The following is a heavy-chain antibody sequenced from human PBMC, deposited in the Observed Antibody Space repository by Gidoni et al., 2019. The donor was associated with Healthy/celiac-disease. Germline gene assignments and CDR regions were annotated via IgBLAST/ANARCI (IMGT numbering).Heavy chain of an antibody. CDR3: ARVVAAAGTRWFDP. CDR1: GGSISSSY. V-gene: IGHV4-59*01. Sequence: QVQLQESGPGLVKPSETLSLTCQVSGGSISSSYWSWIRQPPGKGLEWIGYIYYSGSTNYNPSLKSRVTISVDTSKNQFSLKLSSVTAADTAVYYCARVVAAAGTRWFDPWGQGTLVTVSS. J-gene: IGHJ5*02. D-gene: IGHD6-13*01. CDR2: IYYSGST.